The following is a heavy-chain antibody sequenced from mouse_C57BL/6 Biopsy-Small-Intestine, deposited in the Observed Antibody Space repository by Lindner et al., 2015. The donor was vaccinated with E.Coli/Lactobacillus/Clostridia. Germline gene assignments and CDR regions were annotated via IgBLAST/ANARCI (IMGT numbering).Heavy chain of an antibody. J-gene: IGHJ4*01. Sequence: VQLQESGPGLVKPSQTVFLTCTVTGISITTGNYRWSWIRQFPGNKLEWIGYIYYSGTITYNPSLASRTTITRDTPKNQFFLEMNSLTAEDTATYYCARDYGSYYAMDYWGQGTSVTVSS. V-gene: IGHV3-5*01. D-gene: IGHD1-1*01. CDR2: IYYSGTI. CDR1: GISITTGNYR. CDR3: ARDYGSYYAMDY.